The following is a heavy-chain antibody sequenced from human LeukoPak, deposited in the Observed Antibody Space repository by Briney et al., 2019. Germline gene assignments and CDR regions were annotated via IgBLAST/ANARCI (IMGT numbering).Heavy chain of an antibody. V-gene: IGHV3-11*04. CDR2: ISGSGRTI. Sequence: GGPLRLSCRVSGFALSAYDMAGFRQSPGKGWDGLSDISGSGRTIYYADSVKGRLTVSRDTAKNSLYLQMNTLRAEYTAVYCCARDVTGTYAFDFWGQGTMVTVSS. CDR3: ARDVTGTYAFDF. J-gene: IGHJ3*01. CDR1: GFALSAYD. D-gene: IGHD4-17*01.